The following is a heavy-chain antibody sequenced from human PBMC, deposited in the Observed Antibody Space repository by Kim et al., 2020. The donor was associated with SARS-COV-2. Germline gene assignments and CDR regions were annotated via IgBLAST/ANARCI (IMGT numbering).Heavy chain of an antibody. V-gene: IGHV3-48*02. CDR2: ISSSSSTI. J-gene: IGHJ4*02. D-gene: IGHD3-22*01. Sequence: GGSLRLSCAASGFTFSSYSMNWVRQAPGKGLEWVSYISSSSSTIYYADSVKGRFTISRDNAKNSLYLQMNSLRDEDTAVYYCARDPYYYDSSGYGLRPDYWGQGTLVTVSS. CDR1: GFTFSSYS. CDR3: ARDPYYYDSSGYGLRPDY.